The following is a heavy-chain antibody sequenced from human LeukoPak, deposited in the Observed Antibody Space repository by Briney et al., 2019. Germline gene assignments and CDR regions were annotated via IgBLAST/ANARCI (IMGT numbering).Heavy chain of an antibody. CDR2: INHSGST. D-gene: IGHD3-22*01. V-gene: IGHV4-34*01. Sequence: SETLSLTCAVYGGSFSGYYWSWIRQPPGKGLEWIGEINHSGSTNYNPSLKSRVTISVDTSKNQFSLKLSSVTAADTAVYYCARGPSTYDSSGYYDDYWGQGTLVTVSS. CDR1: GGSFSGYY. J-gene: IGHJ4*02. CDR3: ARGPSTYDSSGYYDDY.